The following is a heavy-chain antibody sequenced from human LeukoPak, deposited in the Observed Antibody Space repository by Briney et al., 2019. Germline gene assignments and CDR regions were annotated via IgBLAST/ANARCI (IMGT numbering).Heavy chain of an antibody. CDR3: AKSLYYYDSSGYYWYFDL. CDR1: GFTFSSYA. D-gene: IGHD3-22*01. V-gene: IGHV3-23*01. J-gene: IGHJ2*01. CDR2: ISGSGGST. Sequence: GGSLRLSCAASGFTFSSYAMSWVRQAPGKGLEWVSAISGSGGSTYYADSVKGRSTISRDNSKNTLYLQMNSLRAEDTAVYYCAKSLYYYDSSGYYWYFDLWGRGTLVTVSS.